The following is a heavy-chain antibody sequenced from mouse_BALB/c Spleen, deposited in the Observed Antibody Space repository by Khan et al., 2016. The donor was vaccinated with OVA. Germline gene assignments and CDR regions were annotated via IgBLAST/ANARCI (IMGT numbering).Heavy chain of an antibody. CDR3: ARIYYRYDEGYWYFDV. CDR1: GFTFSGYG. Sequence: EVELVESGGDLVQPGGSLKVSCAASGFTFSGYGVSWVRQTPDKRLELVATINNRGDTSYYPDSVKGRFTISRDNAKNTLHLQMSSLKSEDTAMYYCARIYYRYDEGYWYFDVWGAGTTVTVSS. J-gene: IGHJ1*01. CDR2: INNRGDTS. D-gene: IGHD2-14*01. V-gene: IGHV5-6-3*01.